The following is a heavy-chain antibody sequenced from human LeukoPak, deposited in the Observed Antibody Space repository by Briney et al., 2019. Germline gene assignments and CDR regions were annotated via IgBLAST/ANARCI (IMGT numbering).Heavy chain of an antibody. Sequence: GASVKVSCKASGYTFTGYYMHWVRQAPGQGLEWMGWINPNSGGTNYAQKFQGRVTMTRDTSISTAYMELSSLRSEDTAVYYCARKRALTLGYCTNGVCYGDAFDIWGQGTMVTVSS. CDR1: GYTFTGYY. V-gene: IGHV1-2*02. D-gene: IGHD2-8*01. J-gene: IGHJ3*02. CDR2: INPNSGGT. CDR3: ARKRALTLGYCTNGVCYGDAFDI.